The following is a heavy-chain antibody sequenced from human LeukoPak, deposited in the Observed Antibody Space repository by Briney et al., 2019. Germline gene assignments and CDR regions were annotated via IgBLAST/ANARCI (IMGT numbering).Heavy chain of an antibody. CDR3: ARGRSSSWVYYYYMDV. CDR2: INHSGST. CDR1: GGSISGYY. Sequence: SETLSLTCTVSGGSISGYYWNWIRQPPGKGLEWIGEINHSGSTNYNPSLKSRVTISVDTSKNQFSLKLSSVTAADTAVYYCARGRSSSWVYYYYMDVWGKGTTVTVSS. J-gene: IGHJ6*03. D-gene: IGHD6-13*01. V-gene: IGHV4-34*01.